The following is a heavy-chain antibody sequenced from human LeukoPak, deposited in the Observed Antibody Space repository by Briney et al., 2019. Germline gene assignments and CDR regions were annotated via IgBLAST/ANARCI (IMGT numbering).Heavy chain of an antibody. D-gene: IGHD2-2*01. CDR3: ARDLSYCSSTSCYGYMDV. CDR2: IYDSGST. J-gene: IGHJ6*03. V-gene: IGHV4-59*01. Sequence: PSETLSLTCTVSGGFISGFHWSWIRQPPGKRLEWIGYIYDSGSTNYNPSLKSRVTISVDTSKKQFSLKMSSVTAADTAVYYCARDLSYCSSTSCYGYMDVWGKGTTVTVSS. CDR1: GGFISGFH.